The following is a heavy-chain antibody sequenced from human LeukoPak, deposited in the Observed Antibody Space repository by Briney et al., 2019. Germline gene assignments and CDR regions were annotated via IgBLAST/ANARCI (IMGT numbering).Heavy chain of an antibody. J-gene: IGHJ4*02. CDR2: ISSSSSYI. Sequence: GGSLRLSCAASGFTFSSYSMNWVRQAPGKGLEWVSSISSSSSYIYYADSVKGRFTISRDNAKNTLYLQMNCLRAEDTAVYYCAKSRGDDFWSGYSYYFDYWGQGTLVTVSS. V-gene: IGHV3-21*04. D-gene: IGHD3-3*01. CDR1: GFTFSSYS. CDR3: AKSRGDDFWSGYSYYFDY.